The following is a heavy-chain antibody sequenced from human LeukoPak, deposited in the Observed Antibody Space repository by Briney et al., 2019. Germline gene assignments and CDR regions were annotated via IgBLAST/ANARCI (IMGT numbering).Heavy chain of an antibody. D-gene: IGHD3-22*01. Sequence: SETLSLTCTVSGGSISSGDYYWSWIRQPPGKGLEWIGYIYYSGSTYYNPSLKSRVTISVDTSKNQFSLKLSSVTAADTAVYYCARESYYDSRPPGGYWGQGTLVTVSS. V-gene: IGHV4-30-4*08. J-gene: IGHJ4*02. CDR3: ARESYYDSRPPGGY. CDR1: GGSISSGDYY. CDR2: IYYSGST.